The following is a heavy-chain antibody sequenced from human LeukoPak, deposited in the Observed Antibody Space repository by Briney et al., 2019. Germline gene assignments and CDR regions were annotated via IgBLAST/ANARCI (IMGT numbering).Heavy chain of an antibody. CDR2: INPNSGDT. V-gene: IGHV1-2*02. J-gene: IGHJ4*02. CDR1: GYTFTGYY. Sequence: GASVKVSCKASGYTFTGYYMHWVRQAPGQGLEWMGWINPNSGDTNYAQKFQGRVTMTRDTSISTAYMELSRLRSDDTAVYYCATARYCSSTSCYAALDYWGQGTLVTVSS. D-gene: IGHD2-2*01. CDR3: ATARYCSSTSCYAALDY.